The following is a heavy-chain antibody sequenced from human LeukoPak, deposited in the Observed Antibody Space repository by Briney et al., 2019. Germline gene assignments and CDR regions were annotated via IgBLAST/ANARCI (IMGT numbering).Heavy chain of an antibody. Sequence: GGSLRLSCAASGFTFSSYSMNWVRQAPGKGLEWVSSISSSSSYIYYGDSVKGRFTISRDNAKNSLYLQMNSLRAEDTAVYYCAIVPDTSLGRGYFDYWGQGTLVTVSS. CDR2: ISSSSSYI. V-gene: IGHV3-21*01. D-gene: IGHD5-18*01. J-gene: IGHJ4*02. CDR3: AIVPDTSLGRGYFDY. CDR1: GFTFSSYS.